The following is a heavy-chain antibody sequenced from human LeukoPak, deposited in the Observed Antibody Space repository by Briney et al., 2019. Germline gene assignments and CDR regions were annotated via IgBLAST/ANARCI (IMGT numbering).Heavy chain of an antibody. J-gene: IGHJ3*02. CDR3: ARRYQSRPAGDAFDI. V-gene: IGHV5-51*01. Sequence: GESLKISCKGSGYSFTTYWIGWVRQMPGKGLEWMGIIYPGDSDTRYSPSFQGQVTISADKSISTAYLQWSSLKASDTAMYYCARRYQSRPAGDAFDIWGQGTMVTVSS. D-gene: IGHD2-2*01. CDR2: IYPGDSDT. CDR1: GYSFTTYW.